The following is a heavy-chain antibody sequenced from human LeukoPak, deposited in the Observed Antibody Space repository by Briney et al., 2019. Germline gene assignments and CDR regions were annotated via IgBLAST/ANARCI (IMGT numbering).Heavy chain of an antibody. CDR3: ARLDTAMAYVDY. V-gene: IGHV5-51*01. Sequence: GGSLQISCKGSGYRFTSYWIGWVRQLPGKGLEWMGIIYPGDSDTRYSPSFQGQVTISADKSISTAYLQWSSLKASDTAMYYCARLDTAMAYVDYWGQGTLVTVSS. CDR2: IYPGDSDT. J-gene: IGHJ4*02. CDR1: GYRFTSYW. D-gene: IGHD5-18*01.